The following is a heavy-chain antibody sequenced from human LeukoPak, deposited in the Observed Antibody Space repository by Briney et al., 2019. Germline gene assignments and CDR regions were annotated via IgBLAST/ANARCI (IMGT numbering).Heavy chain of an antibody. V-gene: IGHV4-34*01. CDR3: ARQVSAIAAAGLL. Sequence: SETLSLTCAVYGGSFSGYYWSWIRQPPGKGLEWIGEINHSGSTNYNPSLKSRVTISVDTSKNQFSLKLSSVTTADTAVYYCARQVSAIAAAGLLWGQGTLVTVSS. D-gene: IGHD6-13*01. CDR2: INHSGST. J-gene: IGHJ4*02. CDR1: GGSFSGYY.